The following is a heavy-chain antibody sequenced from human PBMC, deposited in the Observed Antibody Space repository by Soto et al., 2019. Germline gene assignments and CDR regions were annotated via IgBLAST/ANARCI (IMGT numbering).Heavy chain of an antibody. CDR1: GFTFSSYG. CDR3: AKGRPGQN. CDR2: ISYDGSNN. Sequence: QVQLVESGGGVVQPGRSLRLSCAASGFTFSSYGMHWVRQAPGKGLEWVAVISYDGSNNYYADSVKGRFTISRDNSKNTLYLQMNSLRAEDTAVYYCAKGRPGQNWGQATLVTVSS. J-gene: IGHJ4*02. V-gene: IGHV3-30*18.